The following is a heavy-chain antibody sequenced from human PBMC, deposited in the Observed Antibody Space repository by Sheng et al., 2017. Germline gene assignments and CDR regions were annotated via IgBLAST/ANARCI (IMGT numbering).Heavy chain of an antibody. CDR1: GYTFTSYG. V-gene: IGHV1-18*01. D-gene: IGHD2-2*01. Sequence: GAEVKKPGASVKVSCKASGYTFTSYGISWVRQAPGQGLEWMGWISAYNGNTNYAQKLQGRVTMTTDTSTSTAYMELRSLRSDDTAVYYCARYCSSTSCLAYYYYYGMDVWGQGTTVTVSS. J-gene: IGHJ6*02. CDR2: ISAYNGNT. CDR3: ARYCSSTSCLAYYYYYGMDV.